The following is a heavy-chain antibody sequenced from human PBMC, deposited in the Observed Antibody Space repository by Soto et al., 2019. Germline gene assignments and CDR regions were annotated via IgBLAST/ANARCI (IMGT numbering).Heavy chain of an antibody. CDR1: GGSISSGGYS. V-gene: IGHV4-30-2*01. D-gene: IGHD1-26*01. J-gene: IGHJ4*02. CDR3: ARIVGATHGSKYYFDY. Sequence: QLQLQESGSGLVKPSQTLSLTCAVSGGSISSGGYSWSWIRQPPGKGLEWIGYIYHSGSTYYNPSLKSRVTISVDRSKNQFSLKLSSVTAADTAVYYCARIVGATHGSKYYFDYWGQGTLVTVSS. CDR2: IYHSGST.